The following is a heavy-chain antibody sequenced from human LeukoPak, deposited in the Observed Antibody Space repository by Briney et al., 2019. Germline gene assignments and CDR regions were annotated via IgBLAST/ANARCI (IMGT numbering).Heavy chain of an antibody. D-gene: IGHD6-13*01. CDR2: INPNSGGT. CDR3: ATCRSSWYLGAFDI. V-gene: IGHV1-2*04. Sequence: GASVKVSCKASGGTFSSYAISWVRQAPGQGLEWMGWINPNSGGTNYAQKFQGWVTMTRDTSISTAYMELSRLRSDDTAVYYCATCRSSWYLGAFDIWGQGTMVTVSS. J-gene: IGHJ3*02. CDR1: GGTFSSYA.